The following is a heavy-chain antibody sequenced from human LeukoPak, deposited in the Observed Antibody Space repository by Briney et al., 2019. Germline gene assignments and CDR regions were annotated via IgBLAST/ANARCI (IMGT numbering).Heavy chain of an antibody. D-gene: IGHD6-19*01. J-gene: IGHJ3*02. CDR2: IYYSGST. Sequence: SETLSLTCTVSGGSISSSSYYWGWIRQPPGKGLEWIGSIYYSGSTHYNPSLKSRVTISVDTSKNQFSLKLSSVTAADTAVYYCARVPREWLAPYDAFDIWGQGTMVTVSS. V-gene: IGHV4-39*01. CDR1: GGSISSSSYY. CDR3: ARVPREWLAPYDAFDI.